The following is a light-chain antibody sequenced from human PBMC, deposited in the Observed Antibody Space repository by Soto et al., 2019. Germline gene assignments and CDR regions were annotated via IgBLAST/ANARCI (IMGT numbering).Light chain of an antibody. CDR1: STDVGTFDY. Sequence: QSALTQPASVSGSLGQSIAISCTGGSTDVGTFDYVSWYQQHPGKAPEVIIYEVFKRPSGASNRFSGSKSGNTASLTISGLQAEDEADYHCCSYAGRITSVFGGGTKVTVL. CDR2: EVF. CDR3: CSYAGRITSV. J-gene: IGLJ3*02. V-gene: IGLV2-23*02.